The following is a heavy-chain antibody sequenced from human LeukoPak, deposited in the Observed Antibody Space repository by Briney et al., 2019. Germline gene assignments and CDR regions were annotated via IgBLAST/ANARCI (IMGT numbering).Heavy chain of an antibody. CDR1: GFTFSSYS. Sequence: QTGGSLRLSCAASGFTFSSYSMNWVRQAPGKGLEWVSYISSSSSTIYYADSVKGRFTISRDNAKNSLFLQMNSLRAEDTAVYYCAKSITGTPADYFDYWGQGTLVTVSS. D-gene: IGHD1-7*01. J-gene: IGHJ4*02. V-gene: IGHV3-48*04. CDR3: AKSITGTPADYFDY. CDR2: ISSSSSTI.